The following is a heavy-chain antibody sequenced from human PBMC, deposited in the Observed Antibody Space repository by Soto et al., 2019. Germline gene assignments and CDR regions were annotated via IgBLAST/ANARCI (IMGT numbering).Heavy chain of an antibody. Sequence: EVQLVESGGGLVQPGGSLRLSCAASGFTFSSYSVNWVRQAPGKGLEWISYISGSKTTIYYADSVKGRFTISRDKAKNSLYLQMNSLRAEDTAVYYCARAPVDYGMDVWGQGTTVTVSS. J-gene: IGHJ6*02. V-gene: IGHV3-48*01. CDR1: GFTFSSYS. D-gene: IGHD6-19*01. CDR3: ARAPVDYGMDV. CDR2: ISGSKTTI.